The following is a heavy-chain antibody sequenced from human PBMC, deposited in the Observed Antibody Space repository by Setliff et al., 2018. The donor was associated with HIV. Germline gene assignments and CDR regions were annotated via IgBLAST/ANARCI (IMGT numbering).Heavy chain of an antibody. Sequence: GGSLRLSCAASGFRFRSYWMSWVRQAQGKGLESVANVKQDGTETLYVDSVKGRFTISRDNANNLVYLQMNSLRVEDTAVYFCARWGSGSYERVFAYWGQGMLVTVSS. CDR3: ARWGSGSYERVFAY. D-gene: IGHD1-26*01. CDR2: VKQDGTET. CDR1: GFRFRSYW. J-gene: IGHJ4*02. V-gene: IGHV3-7*01.